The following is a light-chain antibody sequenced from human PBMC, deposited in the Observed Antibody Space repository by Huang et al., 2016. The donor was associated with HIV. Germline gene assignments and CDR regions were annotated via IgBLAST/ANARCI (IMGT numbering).Light chain of an antibody. J-gene: IGKJ1*01. Sequence: DIQMTQSPSSLSASVGDRVTITCRASQGISNSLAWYQQKPGKAPKLLLYAASRLQSGVPSRFSGSGSGADYTLTITSLQPEDFATYYCQLYFATPRTFGQGTKVEIK. V-gene: IGKV1-NL1*01. CDR3: QLYFATPRT. CDR2: AAS. CDR1: QGISNS.